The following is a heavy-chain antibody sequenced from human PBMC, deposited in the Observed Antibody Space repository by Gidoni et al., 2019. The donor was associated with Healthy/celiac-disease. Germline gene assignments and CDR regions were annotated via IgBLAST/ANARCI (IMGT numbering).Heavy chain of an antibody. CDR1: GGSISSSSYY. D-gene: IGHD6-13*01. Sequence: QLQLQESGPGLVKPSETLSLTCTVSGGSISSSSYYWGGIRQPPGKGLEWIGSIYYSGSTYYNPSLKSRVTISVDTSKNQFSLKLSSVTAADTAVYYCARAYQQLADYWGQGTLVTVSS. CDR3: ARAYQQLADY. V-gene: IGHV4-39*01. J-gene: IGHJ4*02. CDR2: IYYSGST.